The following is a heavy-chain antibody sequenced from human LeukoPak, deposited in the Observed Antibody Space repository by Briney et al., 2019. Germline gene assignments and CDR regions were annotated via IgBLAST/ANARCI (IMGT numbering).Heavy chain of an antibody. J-gene: IGHJ4*02. D-gene: IGHD3-10*01. V-gene: IGHV4-39*01. CDR1: GGSISSSSYY. CDR3: ARLLTGSGSYSNDY. CDR2: IYYSGST. Sequence: PSETLSLTCTVSGGSISSSSYYWGWIRQPPGKGLEWIGSIYYSGSTYYNPSLKSRVTISVDTSKNQFSLKLSSVTAADTAVYYCARLLTGSGSYSNDYWGRGTLVTVSS.